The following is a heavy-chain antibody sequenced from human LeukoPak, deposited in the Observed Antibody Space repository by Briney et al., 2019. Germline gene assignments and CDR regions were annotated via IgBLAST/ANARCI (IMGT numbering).Heavy chain of an antibody. J-gene: IGHJ4*02. CDR1: GYTFTNYD. D-gene: IGHD3-3*01. CDR2: MSPKNDNT. V-gene: IGHV1-8*01. CDR3: ARGVGAVGDY. Sequence: GASVKVSCKASGYTFTNYDINWVRQAPGQGLEWMGWMSPKNDNTGYAQKFQGRVTMTRSISMSTAYMELSSLRSEDTAVYYCARGVGAVGDYWGQGTLVTVSS.